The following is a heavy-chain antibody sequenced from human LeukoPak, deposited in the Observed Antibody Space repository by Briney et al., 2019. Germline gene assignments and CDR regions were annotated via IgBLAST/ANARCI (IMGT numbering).Heavy chain of an antibody. CDR3: AKEGRSLQTY. V-gene: IGHV3-7*03. CDR2: IKQDGSEK. J-gene: IGHJ4*02. Sequence: ETLSLTCTVSGGSISSYYWSWVRQAPGKGLEWVANIKQDGSEKNYVDSVKGRFTISRDNAKNSLYLQMNSLRAEDTAVYYCAKEGRSLQTYWGQGTLVTVSS. CDR1: GGSISSYY. D-gene: IGHD5-24*01.